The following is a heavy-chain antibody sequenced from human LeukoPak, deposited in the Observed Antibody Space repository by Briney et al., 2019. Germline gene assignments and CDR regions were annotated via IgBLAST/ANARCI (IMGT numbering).Heavy chain of an antibody. J-gene: IGHJ4*02. V-gene: IGHV3-23*01. CDR1: GFTFSSYS. CDR3: AKPYYYDSSGPRPSFDY. D-gene: IGHD3-22*01. CDR2: ISGSGGST. Sequence: GGSLRLSCAASGFTFSSYSMNWVRQAPGKGLEWVSAISGSGGSTYYADSVKGRFTISRDNSKNTLYLQMNSLRAEDTAVYYCAKPYYYDSSGPRPSFDYWGQGTLVTVSS.